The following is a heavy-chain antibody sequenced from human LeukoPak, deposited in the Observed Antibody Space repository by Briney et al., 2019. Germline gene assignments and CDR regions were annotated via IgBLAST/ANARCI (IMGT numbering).Heavy chain of an antibody. J-gene: IGHJ5*01. Sequence: PSETLSLTCSVSGGSINSSSYYWGWIRQPPGKGLEWIGYIFHSGSTDYNSSLKSRDTISVDTSKKQFSLKLSSVTAADTAVYYCASAPYYDFWSGYYMTGWFDFWGQGTLVTVSS. D-gene: IGHD3-3*01. CDR3: ASAPYYDFWSGYYMTGWFDF. CDR1: GGSINSSSYY. V-gene: IGHV4-39*01. CDR2: IFHSGST.